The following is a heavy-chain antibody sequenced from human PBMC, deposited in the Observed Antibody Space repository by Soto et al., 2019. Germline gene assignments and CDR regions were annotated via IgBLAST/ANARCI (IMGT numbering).Heavy chain of an antibody. CDR1: GFTVSSNY. CDR3: ARGTLYSSGWYDY. J-gene: IGHJ4*02. D-gene: IGHD6-19*01. Sequence: RLSCAASGFTVSSNYMSWVRQAPGKGLEWVSVIYSGGSTYYADSVRGRFTISRDSSKNTLYLQMNSLRAEDTAVYYCARGTLYSSGWYDYWGQGAPVTVSS. CDR2: IYSGGST. V-gene: IGHV3-53*01.